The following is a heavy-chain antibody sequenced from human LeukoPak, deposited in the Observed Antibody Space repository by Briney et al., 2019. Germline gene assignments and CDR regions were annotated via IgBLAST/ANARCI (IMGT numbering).Heavy chain of an antibody. CDR1: GFTFSSYS. CDR3: ARDYPRAMVPLYDAFDI. D-gene: IGHD5-18*01. Sequence: GGSLRLSCAASGFTFSSYSMNWVRQAPGKGLEWVSYISSSSSTIYYADSVKGRFTISRDNAKNSLYLQMNSLRAEDTAVYYCARDYPRAMVPLYDAFDIWGQGTMVTVSS. J-gene: IGHJ3*02. CDR2: ISSSSSTI. V-gene: IGHV3-48*04.